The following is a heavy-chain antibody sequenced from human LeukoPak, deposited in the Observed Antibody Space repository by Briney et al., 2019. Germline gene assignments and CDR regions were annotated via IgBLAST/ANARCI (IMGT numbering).Heavy chain of an antibody. D-gene: IGHD2-2*01. CDR1: GFTFSSYA. Sequence: PGGSLRLSCAASGFTFSSYAMHWVRQAPGKGLEWVAVISYDGSNKYYADSVKGRFTISRDNSKNTLYLQMNSLRAEDTAVYYCARDFLQHYFDYWGQGTLVTVSS. CDR3: ARDFLQHYFDY. V-gene: IGHV3-30*01. J-gene: IGHJ4*02. CDR2: ISYDGSNK.